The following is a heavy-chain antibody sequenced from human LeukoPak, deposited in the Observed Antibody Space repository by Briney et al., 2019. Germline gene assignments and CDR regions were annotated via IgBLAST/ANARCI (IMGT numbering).Heavy chain of an antibody. D-gene: IGHD6-13*01. CDR1: GFTFSSYG. CDR3: AKMEAAAGSLCY. Sequence: GGSLRLSCAASGFTFSSYGMHWVRQAPGKGLEWVAVISYDGSNKYYADSVKGRFTISRDNSKNTLYLQMNSLRAEDTAVYYCAKMEAAAGSLCYWGQGTLVTVSS. V-gene: IGHV3-30*18. CDR2: ISYDGSNK. J-gene: IGHJ4*02.